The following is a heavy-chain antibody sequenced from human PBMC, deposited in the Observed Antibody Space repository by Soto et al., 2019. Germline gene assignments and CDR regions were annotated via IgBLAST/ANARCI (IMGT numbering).Heavy chain of an antibody. Sequence: EVQLVESGGGLVKPGRSLRLSCTASGFTFGDYAMSWFRQAPGKGLEWVGFIRSKAYGGTTEYAASVKGRFTISRDDSKTIAYLQMNSLKTEDTAVYYCTRDWGGAAAPQYYYYYYGMDVWGQGTTVTVS. D-gene: IGHD3-16*01. V-gene: IGHV3-49*05. CDR1: GFTFGDYA. CDR3: TRDWGGAAAPQYYYYYYGMDV. J-gene: IGHJ6*02. CDR2: IRSKAYGGTT.